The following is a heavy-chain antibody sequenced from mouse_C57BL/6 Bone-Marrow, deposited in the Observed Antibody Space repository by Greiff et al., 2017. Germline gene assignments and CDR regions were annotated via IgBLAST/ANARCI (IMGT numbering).Heavy chain of an antibody. D-gene: IGHD2-12*01. CDR3: ARDQIICLYSPPGFGY. CDR1: GFTFSSYA. J-gene: IGHJ3*01. Sequence: EVQLQESGGGLVKPGGSLKLSCAASGFTFSSYAMSWVRQTPEKRLEWVATISDGGSYTYYPDNVKGRFPISRYTAKTTLYLQMRHLKSEDTAMYYCARDQIICLYSPPGFGYWGQGTLVTVSA. CDR2: ISDGGSYT. V-gene: IGHV5-4*01.